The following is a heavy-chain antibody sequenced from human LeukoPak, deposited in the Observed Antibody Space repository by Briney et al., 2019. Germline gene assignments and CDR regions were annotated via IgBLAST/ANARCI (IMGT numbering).Heavy chain of an antibody. CDR1: GGSFSDYF. Sequence: PSETLSLTCAVYGGSFSDYFWSWIRQPPGKGLEWIGEISHSGSTTYNPSLRSRVTISGDTSKKQFSLKLSSVTAADTAVYYCITYYYGSSAPKRNYWGQGILVTVSS. V-gene: IGHV4-34*01. J-gene: IGHJ4*02. CDR3: ITYYYGSSAPKRNY. D-gene: IGHD3-22*01. CDR2: ISHSGST.